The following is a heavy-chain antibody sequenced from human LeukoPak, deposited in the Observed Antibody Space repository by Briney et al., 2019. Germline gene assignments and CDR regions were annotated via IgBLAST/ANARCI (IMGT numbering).Heavy chain of an antibody. D-gene: IGHD1-7*01. Sequence: GGSLRLSCAASGFTFSTYGMHWVRQAPGKGLEWVAFIRYDGSNRYYADSVKGRFTISRDNSKNTLYLQMNSLRAEDTAVYYCAKDRLELGIDAFDIWGQGTMVTVSS. V-gene: IGHV3-30*02. J-gene: IGHJ3*02. CDR3: AKDRLELGIDAFDI. CDR2: IRYDGSNR. CDR1: GFTFSTYG.